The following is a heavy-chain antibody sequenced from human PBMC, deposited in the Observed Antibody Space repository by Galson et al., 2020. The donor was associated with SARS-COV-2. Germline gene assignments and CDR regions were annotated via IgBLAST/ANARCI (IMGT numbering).Heavy chain of an antibody. D-gene: IGHD1-20*01. CDR2: LYSSGNT. CDR3: ARAFSFRYSASFHV. J-gene: IGHJ3*01. V-gene: IGHV4-31*03. Sequence: SETLSLTCTVSGDPIGSGGYSWSWIRQLPGKGLEWIGYLYSSGNTYYNPSLNGRFSMSVDTSKTQFSLNVKSLTAADTAVYYCARAFSFRYSASFHVWGQGTTVTVSS. CDR1: GDPIGSGGYS.